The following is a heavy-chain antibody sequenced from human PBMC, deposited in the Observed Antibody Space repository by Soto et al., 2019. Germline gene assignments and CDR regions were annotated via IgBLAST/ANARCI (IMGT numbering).Heavy chain of an antibody. CDR1: GLTLSNYA. Sequence: QVQLVESGGGVVQPGRSLRLSCAASGLTLSNYAMHWVRQAPGKGLEWVAVISYDGSNRYYADSVKGRFTISRDNSKNTLYLQMNSLRAEDTDVYYCARGTRAVAADYWGQGTLVTVSS. J-gene: IGHJ4*02. CDR2: ISYDGSNR. D-gene: IGHD6-19*01. V-gene: IGHV3-30-3*01. CDR3: ARGTRAVAADY.